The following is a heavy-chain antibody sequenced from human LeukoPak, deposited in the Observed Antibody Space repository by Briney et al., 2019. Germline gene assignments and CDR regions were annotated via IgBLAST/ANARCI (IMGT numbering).Heavy chain of an antibody. CDR1: GFTFSSYW. D-gene: IGHD1/OR15-1a*01. J-gene: IGHJ4*02. CDR3: LVTTRSRGFDY. V-gene: IGHV3-7*01. Sequence: EGSLRLSCAASGFTFSSYWMSWVRRAPGKGLEWVANIRQDGSVQNYVDSVKGRFTISRDNPKNSVYLQMSSPRAEDTAVYYCLVTTRSRGFDYWGQGTLVTVSS. CDR2: IRQDGSVQ.